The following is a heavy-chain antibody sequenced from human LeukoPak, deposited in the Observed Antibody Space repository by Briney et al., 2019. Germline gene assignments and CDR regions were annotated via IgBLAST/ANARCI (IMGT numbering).Heavy chain of an antibody. J-gene: IGHJ6*03. CDR2: IIPIFGTA. CDR1: GGTFSSYA. Sequence: SVKVSCKASGGTFSSYAISWVRQAPGQGLEWMGRIIPIFGTANYAQKFQGRVTITTEESTSTAYMELSSLRSEETAVYYCARVTKGSSSNKYYYYYMDVWGKGTTVTVSS. CDR3: ARVTKGSSSNKYYYYYMDV. V-gene: IGHV1-69*05. D-gene: IGHD6-6*01.